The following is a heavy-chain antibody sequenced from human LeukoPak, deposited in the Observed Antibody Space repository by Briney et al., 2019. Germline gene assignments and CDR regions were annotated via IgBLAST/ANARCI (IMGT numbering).Heavy chain of an antibody. Sequence: VQPGGSLRLSCAASGFTFSSYEMNCVRQAPGKGLEPVSYISSSGSTIYYADSVKGRFTISRDNAKNSLYLQVNSLRAEDTAVYYCAREVPAIAVFDYWGQGTLVTVSS. D-gene: IGHD6-19*01. V-gene: IGHV3-48*03. CDR3: AREVPAIAVFDY. CDR2: ISSSGSTI. J-gene: IGHJ4*02. CDR1: GFTFSSYE.